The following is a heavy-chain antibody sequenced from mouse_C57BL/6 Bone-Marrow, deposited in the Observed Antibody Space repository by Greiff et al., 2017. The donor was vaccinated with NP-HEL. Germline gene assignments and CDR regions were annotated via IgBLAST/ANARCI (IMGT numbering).Heavy chain of an antibody. J-gene: IGHJ3*01. CDR1: GYTFTSYG. V-gene: IGHV1-58*01. Sequence: VQLQQSGAELVRPGSSVKMSCKTSGYTFTSYGINWVKQRPGQGLEWIGYIYIGTGYTEYNEKFKGKATLTSDTSSSTAYMQLSSLTSEDSAIYFCVYDYDGGGFAYWGQGTLVTVSA. CDR2: IYIGTGYT. D-gene: IGHD2-4*01. CDR3: VYDYDGGGFAY.